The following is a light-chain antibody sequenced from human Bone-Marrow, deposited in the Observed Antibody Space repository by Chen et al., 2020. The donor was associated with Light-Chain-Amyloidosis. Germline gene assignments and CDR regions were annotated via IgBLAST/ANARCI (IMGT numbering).Light chain of an antibody. V-gene: IGKV3-15*01. CDR3: QQYNNWPPVT. CDR2: GAS. J-gene: IGKJ3*01. CDR1: QSVSSN. Sequence: EIVMTQSPATLSVSPGERATLSCRDSQSVSSNLAWYQQKPGQAPRLLIYGASTRATGIPARFSGSGSGTEFTLTISSLQSEDFAVYYCQQYNNWPPVTVGPGTKVDIK.